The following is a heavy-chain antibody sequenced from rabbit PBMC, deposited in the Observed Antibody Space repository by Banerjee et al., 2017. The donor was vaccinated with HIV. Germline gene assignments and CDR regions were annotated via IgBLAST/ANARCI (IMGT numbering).Heavy chain of an antibody. CDR1: GFSFSSTYY. Sequence: QEQLVESGGGLVQPEGSLTLTCTASGFSFSSTYYMCWVRQAPGKGLELIACIYTDSDGTWYASWVNGRFTISRSISLNTVDLKMTSLTAADTATYFCARDLAGVIGWNFNLWGPGTLVTVS. J-gene: IGHJ4*01. D-gene: IGHD4-1*01. CDR3: ARDLAGVIGWNFNL. CDR2: IYTDSDGT. V-gene: IGHV1S43*01.